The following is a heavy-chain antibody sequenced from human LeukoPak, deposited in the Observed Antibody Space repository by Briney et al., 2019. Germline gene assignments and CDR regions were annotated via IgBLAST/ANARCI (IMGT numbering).Heavy chain of an antibody. J-gene: IGHJ5*02. Sequence: GESLKISCKASGYSFTTYWIGWVRQMPGRGLEWMAIIYPGDSETTYSPSFQGQVTISADKSISTAYLQWSSLKASDTAMYYCARPHGYCSSTSCPGGWFDPWGQGTLVTVSS. CDR2: IYPGDSET. V-gene: IGHV5-51*01. CDR1: GYSFTTYW. D-gene: IGHD2-2*01. CDR3: ARPHGYCSSTSCPGGWFDP.